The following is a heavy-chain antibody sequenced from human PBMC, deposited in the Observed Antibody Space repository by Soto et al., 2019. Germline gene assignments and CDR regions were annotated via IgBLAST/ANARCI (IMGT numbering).Heavy chain of an antibody. CDR1: GFTSSTYA. V-gene: IGHV3-23*01. Sequence: GSLRLSCAASGFTSSTYAMNWVRPAPGKGVELVSGISVGGRFTYYSDSVKGRCTISRDDSKRMLFLQMNSLRSDDSAVYYCTKSGHTNYFHXWGQASMVTVSX. CDR3: TKSGHTNYFHX. D-gene: IGHD1-26*01. J-gene: IGHJ4*02. CDR2: ISVGGRFT.